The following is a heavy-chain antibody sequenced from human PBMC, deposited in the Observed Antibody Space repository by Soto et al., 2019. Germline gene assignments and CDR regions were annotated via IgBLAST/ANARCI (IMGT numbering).Heavy chain of an antibody. CDR2: INHSGST. V-gene: IGHV4-34*01. CDR1: GGSFSGYY. D-gene: IGHD3-10*01. J-gene: IGHJ4*02. CDR3: ARGRGARLWFGELLGPYYFDY. Sequence: SETLSLPCAVYGGSFSGYYWSWIRQPPGKGLEWIGEINHSGSTNYNPSLKSRVTISVDTSKNQFSLKLSSVTAADTAVYYCARGRGARLWFGELLGPYYFDYWGQGTLVTVSS.